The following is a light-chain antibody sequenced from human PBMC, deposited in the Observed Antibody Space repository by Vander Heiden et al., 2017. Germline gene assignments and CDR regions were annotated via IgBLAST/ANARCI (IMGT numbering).Light chain of an antibody. CDR1: QSLLHSNGYNY. CDR2: LGS. Sequence: DLVMTQSPLSLPVTPGEPASISCRSSQSLLHSNGYNYLDWYLQKPGQSPQLLIYLGSNRASGVPDRFSGSGSGTDFTLKISRVEAEDVGVYYCMQALQTPLFTFGHGTKVDIK. J-gene: IGKJ3*01. V-gene: IGKV2-28*01. CDR3: MQALQTPLFT.